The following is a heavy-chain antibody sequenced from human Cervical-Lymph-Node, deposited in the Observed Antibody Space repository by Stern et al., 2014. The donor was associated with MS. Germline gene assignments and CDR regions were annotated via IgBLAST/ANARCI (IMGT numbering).Heavy chain of an antibody. Sequence: VQLVESGAEVKKPGASVKVSCKASGDTLASYPIHWLRQAPGPGPVWMGIVHPTAGSTTSAQHFQGRVTITTDTSTRTVYMELSSLKAEDTAMYFCANPLPYANWGQGTRVTVSS. CDR3: ANPLPYAN. J-gene: IGHJ1*01. CDR1: GDTLASYP. V-gene: IGHV1-46*03. D-gene: IGHD4-17*01. CDR2: VHPTAGST.